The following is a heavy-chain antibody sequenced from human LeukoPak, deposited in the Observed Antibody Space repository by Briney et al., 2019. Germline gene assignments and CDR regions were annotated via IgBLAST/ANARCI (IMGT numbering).Heavy chain of an antibody. CDR3: AVRATYDAIDI. V-gene: IGHV4-39*05. CDR2: IYYSGST. J-gene: IGHJ3*02. CDR1: GGSISSRSYY. Sequence: PSETPSLTCTVSGGSISSRSYYWGWIRQPPGKGLEWIGSIYYSGSTYYNPSLKSRVTISVDTSKNQFSLKLSSVTAADTAVYYCAVRATYDAIDIWGQGTMVTVSS. D-gene: IGHD1-26*01.